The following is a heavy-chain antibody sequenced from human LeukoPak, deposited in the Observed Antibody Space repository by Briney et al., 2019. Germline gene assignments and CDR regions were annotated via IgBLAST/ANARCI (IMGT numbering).Heavy chain of an antibody. CDR2: IYTSGST. CDR3: ARGRYYYGTGTYTFDY. V-gene: IGHV4-59*10. D-gene: IGHD3-10*01. J-gene: IGHJ4*02. Sequence: SETLSLTCAVYGGSFSGYYWSWIRQPPGKGLEWIGRIYTSGSTNYNPSLKSRVTMSVETSKNQFSLKLSSATAADTAVYYCARGRYYYGTGTYTFDYWGQGTLVTVSS. CDR1: GGSFSGYY.